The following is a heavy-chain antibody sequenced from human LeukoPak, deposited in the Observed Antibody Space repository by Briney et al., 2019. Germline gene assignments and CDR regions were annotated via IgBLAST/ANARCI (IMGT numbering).Heavy chain of an antibody. J-gene: IGHJ3*02. Sequence: GGSLRLSCAASGFTSSSYAMSWVRQAPGKGLEWVSAISGSGGSTYYADSVKGRFTISRDNSKNTLYLQMNSLRAEDTAVYYCAKVPYDSSGSHKRRGAAFDIWGQGTMVTVSS. CDR2: ISGSGGST. CDR3: AKVPYDSSGSHKRRGAAFDI. CDR1: GFTSSSYA. D-gene: IGHD3-22*01. V-gene: IGHV3-23*01.